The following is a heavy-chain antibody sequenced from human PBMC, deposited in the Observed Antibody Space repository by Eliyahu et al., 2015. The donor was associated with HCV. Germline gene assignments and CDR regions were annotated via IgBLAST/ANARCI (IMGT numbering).Heavy chain of an antibody. CDR3: TTDRYPNCFCHDALDI. CDR1: XFXIXSAW. J-gene: IGHJ3*02. D-gene: IGHD2-21*01. V-gene: IGHV3-15*05. Sequence: EMQLMESGGGLVEPGGSLTLSCXXXXFXIXSAWVXWVRQAPGKGXEWVGRMKSKADGGTTDYAAPVKGRFTVSRDDSKNTLYLQMNSLKVEDTALYHCTTDRYPNCFCHDALDIWGHGTMVTVSS. CDR2: MKSKADGGTT.